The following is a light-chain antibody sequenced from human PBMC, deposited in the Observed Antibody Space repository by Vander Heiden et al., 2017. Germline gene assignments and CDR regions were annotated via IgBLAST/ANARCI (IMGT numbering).Light chain of an antibody. CDR1: SSVVGSYNL. CDR2: DGT. J-gene: IGLJ1*01. CDR3: CSYAGNRYV. Sequence: QSALTQPASVSGSPGQSLPISCTGASSVVGSYNLVSWYQQHPGNAPKLMIYDGTKRPSGVSKRFSGSKSGNTASLTISGLQAEDEADYYCCSYAGNRYVFGTGTKVTVL. V-gene: IGLV2-23*01.